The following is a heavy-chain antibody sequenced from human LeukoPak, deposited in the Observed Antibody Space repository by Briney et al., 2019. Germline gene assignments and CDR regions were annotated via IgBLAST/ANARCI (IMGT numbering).Heavy chain of an antibody. V-gene: IGHV3-21*01. CDR2: ISSSSSYI. Sequence: GGSLRLSCAACGFTFSSYSMNWVRQAPGKGLEWVSSISSSSSYIYYADSVKGRFTISRDNAKNSLYLQMNSLRAEDTAVYYCARDLKVDTAMINWFDPWGQGTLVTLSS. CDR3: ARDLKVDTAMINWFDP. D-gene: IGHD5-18*01. CDR1: GFTFSSYS. J-gene: IGHJ5*02.